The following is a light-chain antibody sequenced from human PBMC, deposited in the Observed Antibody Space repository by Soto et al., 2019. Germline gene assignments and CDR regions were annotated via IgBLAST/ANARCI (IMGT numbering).Light chain of an antibody. V-gene: IGKV1-39*01. CDR2: TAS. CDR3: QHSFSTPYT. J-gene: IGKJ2*01. Sequence: DIPMTQSPSSLSASVGDSVTIPCRASQRINKYLNWYQQRSGRAPRLLIHTASSLHSGVPSRFSGSGSGSDFTLTISSLQPEDFATYFCQHSFSTPYTFGQGTKLES. CDR1: QRINKY.